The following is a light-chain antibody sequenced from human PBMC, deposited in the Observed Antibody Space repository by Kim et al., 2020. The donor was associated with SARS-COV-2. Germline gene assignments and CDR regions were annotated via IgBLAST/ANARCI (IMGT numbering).Light chain of an antibody. Sequence: GDRVTITCRASQSISISLAWYQQKPGKAPNLLIYEASSLQRGVPSRFSGSGSGTEFTLTISSLQPDDFATYYCQHYDVYSGTFGQGTKVDIK. CDR3: QHYDVYSGT. CDR2: EAS. J-gene: IGKJ1*01. V-gene: IGKV1-5*01. CDR1: QSISIS.